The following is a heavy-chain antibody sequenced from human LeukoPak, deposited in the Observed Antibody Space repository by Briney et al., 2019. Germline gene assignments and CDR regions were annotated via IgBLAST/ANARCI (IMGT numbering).Heavy chain of an antibody. D-gene: IGHD3-22*01. CDR3: AKSLSGYYRYDY. CDR2: ISGSRGST. CDR1: GFTFSSYA. V-gene: IGHV3-23*01. Sequence: GGSLRLSCAASGFTFSSYAMSWVRQAPGKGLEWVSAISGSRGSTHYADSVKGRFTISRDNSKNTLYLQMNSLRAEDTAVYYCAKSLSGYYRYDYWGQGTLVTVSS. J-gene: IGHJ4*02.